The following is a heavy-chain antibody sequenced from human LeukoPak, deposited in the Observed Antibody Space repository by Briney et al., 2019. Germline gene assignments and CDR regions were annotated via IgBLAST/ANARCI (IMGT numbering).Heavy chain of an antibody. Sequence: SVKVSCKASGGTFSSYAISWVRQAPGQGLEWMGGIIPIFGTANYAQKFQGRVTITADESTSTAYMELSSLRSEDTAVYYCARGRRGYCSSTSCPDFTYYYYGMDVWGQGTTVTVSS. V-gene: IGHV1-69*13. J-gene: IGHJ6*02. CDR2: IIPIFGTA. CDR3: ARGRRGYCSSTSCPDFTYYYYGMDV. D-gene: IGHD2-2*01. CDR1: GGTFSSYA.